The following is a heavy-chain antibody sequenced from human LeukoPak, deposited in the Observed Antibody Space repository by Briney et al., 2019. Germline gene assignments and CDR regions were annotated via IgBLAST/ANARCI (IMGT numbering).Heavy chain of an antibody. CDR3: ARFDYGDYASFDH. J-gene: IGHJ5*02. CDR2: INPNSDGT. V-gene: IGHV1-2*02. D-gene: IGHD4-17*01. CDR1: GYTSTAYN. Sequence: GASVQISCKASGYTSTAYNIRWVRQAPGQGLEWMGWINPNSDGTNYAQKFQGRVTMTRDTSISTAYMELSRLRSDDTAVYYCARFDYGDYASFDHWGQGTLVTVSS.